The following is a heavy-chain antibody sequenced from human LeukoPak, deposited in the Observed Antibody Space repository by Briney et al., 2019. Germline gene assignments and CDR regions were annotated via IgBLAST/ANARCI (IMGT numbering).Heavy chain of an antibody. CDR1: GGSISSGDYY. D-gene: IGHD1-26*01. CDR3: ASQSIVGATSEGYFDY. J-gene: IGHJ4*02. Sequence: SETLSLTCTVSGGSISSGDYYWSWIRQPPGKGLEWIGYIYYSGSTYYNPSLKSRVTISVDTSKNQFSLKLSSVTAADTAVYYCASQSIVGATSEGYFDYWGQGTLVTVSS. V-gene: IGHV4-30-4*08. CDR2: IYYSGST.